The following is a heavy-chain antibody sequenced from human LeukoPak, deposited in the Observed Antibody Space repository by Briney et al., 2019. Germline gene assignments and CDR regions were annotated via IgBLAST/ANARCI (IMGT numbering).Heavy chain of an antibody. CDR1: GFTFSSYA. CDR3: AKDLTSGHYYFDY. CDR2: ISGSGGST. V-gene: IGHV3-23*01. D-gene: IGHD3-3*02. J-gene: IGHJ4*02. Sequence: GGSLRLSCAASGFTFSSYAMSWVRQAPGKGLEWVSAISGSGGSTYYADSVKGRFTISRDNSKNTLYLQMNGLRAEDTAVYYCAKDLTSGHYYFDYWGQGTLVTVSS.